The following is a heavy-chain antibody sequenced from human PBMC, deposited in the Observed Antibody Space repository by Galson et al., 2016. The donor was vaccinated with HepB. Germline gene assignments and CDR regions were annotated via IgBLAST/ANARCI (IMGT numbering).Heavy chain of an antibody. Sequence: SVKVSCKASGYILTDYGISWVRQAPGQGLEWMGWISAINGNTKYAQKVQGRVTMTADTSTNTASMELRTLGFDDTAVYYCARDSGSSWSYWGQGTLVTVSS. CDR1: GYILTDYG. CDR3: ARDSGSSWSY. J-gene: IGHJ4*02. CDR2: ISAINGNT. V-gene: IGHV1-18*01. D-gene: IGHD6-13*01.